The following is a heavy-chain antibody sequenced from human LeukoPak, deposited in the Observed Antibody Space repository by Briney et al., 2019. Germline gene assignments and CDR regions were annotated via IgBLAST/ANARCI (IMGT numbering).Heavy chain of an antibody. CDR3: VYSSSWYTARVEH. D-gene: IGHD6-13*01. CDR1: GGSFSGYY. J-gene: IGHJ5*02. CDR2: INHSGST. Sequence: SETLSLTCAVYGGSFSGYYWSWIRQPPGKGLEWIGEINHSGSTNYNPSLKSRVTISVDTSKNQFSLKLSSVTAADTAVYYCVYSSSWYTARVEHWGQGTLVTVSS. V-gene: IGHV4-34*01.